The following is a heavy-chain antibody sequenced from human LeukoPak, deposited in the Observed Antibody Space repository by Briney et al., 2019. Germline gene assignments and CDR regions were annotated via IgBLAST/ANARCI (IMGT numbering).Heavy chain of an antibody. V-gene: IGHV3-7*03. D-gene: IGHD4-23*01. CDR1: GFTFSSYW. J-gene: IGHJ3*02. CDR3: AKGALTTVVTDAFDI. Sequence: PGGSLRLSCAASGFTFSSYWMSWVRQAPGRGLEWVANIKQDGSEKYYVDSVKGRFTISRDNAKNSLYLQMNSLRAEDTAVYYCAKGALTTVVTDAFDIWGQGTMVTVSS. CDR2: IKQDGSEK.